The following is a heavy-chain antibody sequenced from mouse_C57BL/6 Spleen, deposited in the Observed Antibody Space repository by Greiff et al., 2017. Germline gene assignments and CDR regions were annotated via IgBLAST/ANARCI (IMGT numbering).Heavy chain of an antibody. CDR1: GYTFTSYW. J-gene: IGHJ3*01. Sequence: QVQLQQPGAELVKPGASVKLSCKASGYTFTSYWMHWVKQRPGQGLEWIGMIHPNSGSTNYNEKFKSKATLTVDKSSSTAYMQLSSLTSEDSAVYYCARDYDYDRAWFAYWRQGTLVTVSA. D-gene: IGHD2-4*01. CDR2: IHPNSGST. CDR3: ARDYDYDRAWFAY. V-gene: IGHV1-64*01.